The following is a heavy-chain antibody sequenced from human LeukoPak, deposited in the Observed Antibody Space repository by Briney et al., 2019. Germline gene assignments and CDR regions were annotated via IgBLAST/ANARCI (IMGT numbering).Heavy chain of an antibody. Sequence: PSQTLSLTCTVSGGSISSGGYYWSWIRQHPEKGLEWIGYIYSSGSTYYNPSLRSRVIISVDTSKNQFSLKLSSVTAADTAVYYCARDGYGAAAGAIGRGQGTLVTVSS. D-gene: IGHD6-13*01. V-gene: IGHV4-31*03. CDR1: GGSISSGGYY. CDR3: ARDGYGAAAGAIG. J-gene: IGHJ4*02. CDR2: IYSSGST.